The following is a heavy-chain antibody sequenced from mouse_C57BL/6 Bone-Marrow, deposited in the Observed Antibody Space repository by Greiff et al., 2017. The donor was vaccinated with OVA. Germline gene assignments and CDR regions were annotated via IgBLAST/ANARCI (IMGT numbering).Heavy chain of an antibody. V-gene: IGHV3-6*01. CDR2: ISYDGSN. D-gene: IGHD4-1*01. CDR1: GYSITSGYY. J-gene: IGHJ2*01. CDR3: ARGTGTHFDY. Sequence: EVKLVESGPGLVKPSQSLSLTCSVTGYSITSGYYWNWIRQFPGNKLEWMGYISYDGSNNYNPSLKNRISITRDTSKNQFFLKLNSVTTEDTATYYCARGTGTHFDYWGQGTTLTVAS.